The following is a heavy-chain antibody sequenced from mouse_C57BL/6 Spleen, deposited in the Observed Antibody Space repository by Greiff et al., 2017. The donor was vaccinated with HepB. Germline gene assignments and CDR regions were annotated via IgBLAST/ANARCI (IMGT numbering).Heavy chain of an antibody. V-gene: IGHV1-72*01. D-gene: IGHD2-10*02. CDR1: GYTFTSYW. J-gene: IGHJ1*03. CDR3: ANLGYFDV. Sequence: VQLQQPGAELVKPGASVKLSCKASGYTFTSYWMHWVKQRPGRGLEWMGRIDPNSGGTKYNEKFKSKATLTVDKPSSTAYMQRSSLTSEDSAVYYCANLGYFDVWGTGTTVTVSS. CDR2: IDPNSGGT.